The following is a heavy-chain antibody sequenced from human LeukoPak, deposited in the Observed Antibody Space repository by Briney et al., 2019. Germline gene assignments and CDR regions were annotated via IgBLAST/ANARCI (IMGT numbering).Heavy chain of an antibody. CDR3: AKGWELRGLFDY. D-gene: IGHD1-26*01. Sequence: GGSLRLSCAASGFTFSSYAMSWVRQAPGKGLEWLSYISRDSTTIYYADSVKGRFTISRDNAKNSLYLQMNSLRAEDTAVYYCAKGWELRGLFDYWGQGTLVTVSS. CDR2: ISRDSTTI. V-gene: IGHV3-48*01. J-gene: IGHJ4*02. CDR1: GFTFSSYA.